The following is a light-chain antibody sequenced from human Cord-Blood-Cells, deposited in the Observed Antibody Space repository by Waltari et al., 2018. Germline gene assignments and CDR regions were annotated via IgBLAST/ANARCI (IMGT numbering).Light chain of an antibody. J-gene: IGLJ3*02. CDR2: GKN. Sequence: SSELTQDPAVSVALGQTVRITCQGDSLRSYYASWYQQKPGQAPVLVIYGKNNRPSGIPDRFSGSSSGNTASMTITGAQSEDEADYSCNSRDSSGNHLVFGGGTKLTGL. CDR3: NSRDSSGNHLV. CDR1: SLRSYY. V-gene: IGLV3-19*01.